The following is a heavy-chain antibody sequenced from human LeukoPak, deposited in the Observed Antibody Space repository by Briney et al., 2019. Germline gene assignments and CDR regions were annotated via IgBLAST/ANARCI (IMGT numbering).Heavy chain of an antibody. Sequence: SVKVSCKASGGTFSSYAISWVRQAPGQGLEWMGGIIPIFGTANYAQKFQGRVTITTDESTSTAYMELRSLRSDDTAVYFCARYEVTATSIWGQGTLVTVSS. J-gene: IGHJ4*02. D-gene: IGHD2-21*02. V-gene: IGHV1-69*05. CDR3: ARYEVTATSI. CDR2: IIPIFGTA. CDR1: GGTFSSYA.